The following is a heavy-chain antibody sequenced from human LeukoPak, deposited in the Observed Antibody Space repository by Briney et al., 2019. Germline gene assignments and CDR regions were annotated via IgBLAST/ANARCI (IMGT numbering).Heavy chain of an antibody. CDR1: GFIISGYW. CDR3: ARGRGYSGYDLGY. V-gene: IGHV3-7*01. J-gene: IGHJ4*02. D-gene: IGHD5-12*01. CDR2: IKQDGSEK. Sequence: PGGSLRLSCAASGFIISGYWMTWVRQAPGKGLEWVANIKQDGSEKYYVDSVKGRFTISRDNAKNSLYLQMNSLRAEDTAVYYCARGRGYSGYDLGYWGQGTLVTVSS.